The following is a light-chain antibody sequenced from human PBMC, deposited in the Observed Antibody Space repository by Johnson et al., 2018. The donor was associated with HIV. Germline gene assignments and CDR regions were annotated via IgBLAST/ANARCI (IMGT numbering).Light chain of an antibody. Sequence: QSVLSQPPSVSAAPGQKVTISCSGSSSNIGNNYVSWYQQLPGTAPKVLIYDNNKRPSGIPDRFSGSKSGTSATLGITGLQTGDEANYYCGTWDSSLSAEVFGTGTKVTVL. CDR2: DNN. J-gene: IGLJ1*01. V-gene: IGLV1-51*01. CDR3: GTWDSSLSAEV. CDR1: SSNIGNNY.